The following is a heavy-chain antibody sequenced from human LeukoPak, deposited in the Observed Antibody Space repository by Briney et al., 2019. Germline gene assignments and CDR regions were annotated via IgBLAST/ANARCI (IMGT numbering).Heavy chain of an antibody. J-gene: IGHJ6*02. CDR3: ARLRSFITGTTSYYYYGMDV. Sequence: PSETLSLTCAVYGGSFSGYYWSWIRQPAGKGLEWIGEINHSGSTNYNPSLKSRVTISVDTSKNQFSLKLSSVTAADTAVYYCARLRSFITGTTSYYYYGMDVWGQGTTVTVSS. D-gene: IGHD1-7*01. V-gene: IGHV4-34*01. CDR1: GGSFSGYY. CDR2: INHSGST.